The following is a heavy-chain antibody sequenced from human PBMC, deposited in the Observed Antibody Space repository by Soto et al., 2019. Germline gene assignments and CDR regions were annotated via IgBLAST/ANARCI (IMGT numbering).Heavy chain of an antibody. V-gene: IGHV4-59*08. Sequence: QVQLQESGPGLVTPSETLSLTCTVSGGYISSYYWSWIRQPPGKGLEWIGYIYYSGRTNYNPSLKSRVTISVDTSKNQCSLKLSSVTAADPAVYYCACLETDPHYGMDVWGQGTTVTVSS. CDR3: ACLETDPHYGMDV. CDR2: IYYSGRT. CDR1: GGYISSYY. J-gene: IGHJ6*02.